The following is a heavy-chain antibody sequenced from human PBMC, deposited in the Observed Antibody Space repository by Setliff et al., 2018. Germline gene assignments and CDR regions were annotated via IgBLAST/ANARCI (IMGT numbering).Heavy chain of an antibody. V-gene: IGHV1-18*01. CDR2: ISGHTGNT. D-gene: IGHD2-8*02. CDR1: GYTLSTSV. J-gene: IGHJ1*01. Sequence: ASVKVSCKASGYTLSTSVISWVRQAPGQGLEWMGWISGHTGNTYYTPKLQGRVTLTTDTSSDTAYLELTGLRSDDTAVYFCSRLVRFCTATTRQTVSGAEHWGQGTLVTVSS. CDR3: SRLVRFCTATTRQTVSGAEH.